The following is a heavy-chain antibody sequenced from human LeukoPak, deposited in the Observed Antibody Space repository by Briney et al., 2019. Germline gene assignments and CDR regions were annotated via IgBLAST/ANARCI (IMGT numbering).Heavy chain of an antibody. V-gene: IGHV1-69*13. Sequence: GASVKVSCKASGGTFSSYAFSWVRQAPGQGLEWMGGIIPIVGTTNYAQMFQGRVTITADESTSTAYMELSSLRSEDTAVYYCAKVHCISTNCNHIWTYFDYWGQGTLVTVSS. CDR3: AKVHCISTNCNHIWTYFDY. CDR1: GGTFSSYA. CDR2: IIPIVGTT. D-gene: IGHD2-2*01. J-gene: IGHJ4*02.